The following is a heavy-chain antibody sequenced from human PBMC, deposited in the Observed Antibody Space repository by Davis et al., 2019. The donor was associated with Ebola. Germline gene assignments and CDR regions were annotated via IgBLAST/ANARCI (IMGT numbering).Heavy chain of an antibody. Sequence: AASVKVSCKASGYTFTGYYMHWVRQAPGQGLEWMGWINPNSGGTNYAQKFQGWVTMTRDTSISTAYMELSRLRSDEPAVNYCARGGGSSKRTMGYWGQGTLVTVSS. CDR2: INPNSGGT. CDR3: ARGGGSSKRTMGY. D-gene: IGHD1-26*01. V-gene: IGHV1-2*04. CDR1: GYTFTGYY. J-gene: IGHJ4*02.